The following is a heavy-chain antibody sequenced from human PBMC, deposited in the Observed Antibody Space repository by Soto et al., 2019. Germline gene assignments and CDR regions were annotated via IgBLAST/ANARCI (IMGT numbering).Heavy chain of an antibody. CDR1: GGTFSSYA. J-gene: IGHJ6*02. D-gene: IGHD2-15*01. V-gene: IGHV1-69*13. CDR3: ARVGCSGGSCYGPHYYYYYGMDV. CDR2: IIPIFGTA. Sequence: ASVKVSCKASGGTFSSYAISWVRQAPGQGLEWMGGIIPIFGTANYAQKFQGRVTITADESTSTAYMELSSLRSEDTAVYYCARVGCSGGSCYGPHYYYYYGMDVWGQGTTVTVS.